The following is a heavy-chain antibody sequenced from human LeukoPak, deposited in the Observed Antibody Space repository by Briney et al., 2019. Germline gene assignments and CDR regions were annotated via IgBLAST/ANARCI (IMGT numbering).Heavy chain of an antibody. CDR1: GGSISSGSYY. J-gene: IGHJ6*03. CDR3: ARDLKGFSSYYYYMDV. CDR2: IYTSGST. D-gene: IGHD3-3*01. Sequence: PSETLSLTCTLSGGSISSGSYYWSWIRQPAGKGLEWIGRIYTSGSTNYNPSLKSRVTISVDTSKNQFSLKLSSVTAADTAVYYCARDLKGFSSYYYYMDVWGKGTTVTVSS. V-gene: IGHV4-61*02.